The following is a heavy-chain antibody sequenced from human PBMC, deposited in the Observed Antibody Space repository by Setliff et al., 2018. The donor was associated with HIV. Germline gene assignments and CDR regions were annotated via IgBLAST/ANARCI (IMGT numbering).Heavy chain of an antibody. V-gene: IGHV4-31*03. J-gene: IGHJ4*02. CDR3: ARGSSWYDY. Sequence: SETLSLTCSVSGGSISTGGYYWSWIRQHPGEGLEWIGYIYYSGSTYYYPSLKSRVTISVDTSKNQFSLKLSSVTAADTAVYYCARGSSWYDYWGQGTLVTVSS. CDR1: GGSISTGGYY. CDR2: IYYSGST. D-gene: IGHD6-13*01.